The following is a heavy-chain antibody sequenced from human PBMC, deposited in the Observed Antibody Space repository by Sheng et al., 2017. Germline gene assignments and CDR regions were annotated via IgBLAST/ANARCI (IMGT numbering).Heavy chain of an antibody. J-gene: IGHJ4*02. Sequence: QVQLRQWGAGLLKPSETLSLTCAVYGGTFIDFHWTWIRQPPGKGLQWIGEVDPSGVGPFSPTPTTNYSPSFKSRVTISIDTSKSQVSLRLTSVTAADTATYYCARGGGRSFLDFWGQGVLVSVSS. CDR3: ARGGGRSFLDF. CDR1: GGTFIDFH. CDR2: VDPSGVGPFSPTPTT. V-gene: IGHV4-34*01.